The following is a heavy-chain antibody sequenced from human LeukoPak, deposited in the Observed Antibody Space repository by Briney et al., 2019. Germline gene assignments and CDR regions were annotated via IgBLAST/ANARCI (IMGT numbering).Heavy chain of an antibody. J-gene: IGHJ4*02. CDR2: ISSSSSYI. V-gene: IGHV3-21*01. CDR3: ARDNGYGDPFDY. Sequence: GGSLRLSCAASGFTFSSYSMNWVRQAPGKGLEWVSSISSSSSYIYYADSVKGRFTISRDNAKNSLYLQMNSLRAEDTAVYYCARDNGYGDPFDYWGQGTLGTVSS. CDR1: GFTFSSYS. D-gene: IGHD4-17*01.